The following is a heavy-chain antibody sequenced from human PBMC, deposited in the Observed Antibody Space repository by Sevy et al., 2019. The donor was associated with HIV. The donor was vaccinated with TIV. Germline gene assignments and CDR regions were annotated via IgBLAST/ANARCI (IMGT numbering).Heavy chain of an antibody. Sequence: SETLSLTCAVSGGSISSGGYSWNWIRQPPGEGLEWIGYIFHTGSTYYNPSLKSRVTISVDRSKNQFSLQLSSVTAADTAVYYCAKSRGHYYYYYGMDVWGQGTTVTVSS. D-gene: IGHD3-16*01. V-gene: IGHV4-30-2*01. CDR1: GGSISSGGYS. CDR3: AKSRGHYYYYYGMDV. J-gene: IGHJ6*02. CDR2: IFHTGST.